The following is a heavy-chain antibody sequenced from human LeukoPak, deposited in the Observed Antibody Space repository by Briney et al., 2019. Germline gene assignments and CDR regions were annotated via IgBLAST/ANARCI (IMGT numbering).Heavy chain of an antibody. CDR2: INHSGST. Sequence: PSETLSLTCVVSGGSFSGYYWSWIRQPPGKGLEWIGEINHSGSTNHNPSLKSRVTISVDTSKNQFSLKLSSVTAADTAVYYCARRLRITMIVVVITSYFDYWGQGTLVTVSS. J-gene: IGHJ4*02. V-gene: IGHV4-34*01. CDR3: ARRLRITMIVVVITSYFDY. D-gene: IGHD3-22*01. CDR1: GGSFSGYY.